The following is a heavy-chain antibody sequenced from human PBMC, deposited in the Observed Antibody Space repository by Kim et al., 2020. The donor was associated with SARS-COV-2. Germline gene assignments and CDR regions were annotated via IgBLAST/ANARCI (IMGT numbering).Heavy chain of an antibody. CDR3: ARHSGKFGIYAFDM. D-gene: IGHD3-3*01. J-gene: IGHJ3*02. Sequence: ASVKVSCKASGYTFTSYGISWVRQAPGQGLEWMGWISAYNGNTNYAQKLQGRVTMTTDTSTSTAYMELRSLRSDDTAVYYCARHSGKFGIYAFDMWGQGTMVTVSS. V-gene: IGHV1-18*01. CDR2: ISAYNGNT. CDR1: GYTFTSYG.